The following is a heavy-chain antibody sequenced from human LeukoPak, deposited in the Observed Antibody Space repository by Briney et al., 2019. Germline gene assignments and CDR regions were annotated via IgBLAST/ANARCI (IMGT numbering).Heavy chain of an antibody. D-gene: IGHD4-17*01. CDR1: GGSFSGYY. CDR2: INHSGST. CDR3: ARGQATVTTGQYYFDY. V-gene: IGHV4-34*01. Sequence: PSETPSLTCAVYGGSFSGYYWSWIRQPPGKGLEWIGEINHSGSTNYNPSLKSRVTISVDTSKNQFSLKMSSVPAADTAVYYCARGQATVTTGQYYFDYWGQGTLVTVSS. J-gene: IGHJ4*02.